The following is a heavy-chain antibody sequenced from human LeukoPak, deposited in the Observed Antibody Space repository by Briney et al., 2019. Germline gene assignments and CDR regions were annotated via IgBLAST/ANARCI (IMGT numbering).Heavy chain of an antibody. V-gene: IGHV3-33*01. J-gene: IGHJ4*02. CDR3: ARDFGVGRYFDY. Sequence: PGTSLRLSCAASGFNFGVYGMHWVRPAPGKGLEWVGVIGHDGKYLKYVDSVRGRFTMSRDNSRNTLDLQMNGLRLEDTALYYCARDFGVGRYFDYCGQGTLVTVSS. CDR1: GFNFGVYG. D-gene: IGHD3-10*01. CDR2: IGHDGKYL.